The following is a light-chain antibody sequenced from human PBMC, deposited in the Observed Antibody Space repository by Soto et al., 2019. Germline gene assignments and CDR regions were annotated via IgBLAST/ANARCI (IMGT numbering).Light chain of an antibody. J-gene: IGKJ1*01. CDR1: QSLTTD. Sequence: EIVMTQSPATLSVSPGERATFSCRASQSLTTDLAWYRQRPGQPPSLLIYATSTRATGVPARFTGSGSGTEFTLTISSLQSEDFAVYYCHQYYDWPPWTFGQGTKVDIK. CDR2: ATS. CDR3: HQYYDWPPWT. V-gene: IGKV3-15*01.